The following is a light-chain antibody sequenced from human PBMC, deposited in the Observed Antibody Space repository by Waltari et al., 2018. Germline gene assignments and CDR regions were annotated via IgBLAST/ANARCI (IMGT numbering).Light chain of an antibody. J-gene: IGLJ1*01. V-gene: IGLV2-8*01. CDR2: EVT. CDR3: SSYAGNNNCV. Sequence: QSALTQPPSASGSPGQSVTISCTGTSSDVGAYNYVSWYQQYPGKAPNLMIYEVTKRPSGVPDRFSASKSGNTASLTVSGLQAEDEADYYCSSYAGNNNCVFGTGTKVTVL. CDR1: SSDVGAYNY.